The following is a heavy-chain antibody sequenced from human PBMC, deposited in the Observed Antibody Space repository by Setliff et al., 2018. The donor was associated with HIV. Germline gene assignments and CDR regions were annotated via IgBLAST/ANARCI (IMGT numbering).Heavy chain of an antibody. CDR2: IYYSGRT. V-gene: IGHV4-59*12. D-gene: IGHD2-8*01. CDR3: ARDPGWANPEYFQE. Sequence: SETLSLTCTVSGGSISSYYWSWIRQPPGKGLEWIGSIYYSGRTYYNPSLKSRVIISLDTSKNQFSLKLSSVTAADTAVYYCARDPGWANPEYFQEWGQGTLVTVSS. CDR1: GGSISSYY. J-gene: IGHJ1*01.